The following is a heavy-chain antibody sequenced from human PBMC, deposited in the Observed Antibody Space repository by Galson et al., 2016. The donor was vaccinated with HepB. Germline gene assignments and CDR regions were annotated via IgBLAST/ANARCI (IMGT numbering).Heavy chain of an antibody. CDR3: AREGLADGSYFDY. Sequence: SLRLSCAASGFTFTSYWMAWIRQTPGRGLEWVANIKEDGTFQCYVDSVKGQFTISRDNTKMSVHLQMNTLRVEDTAIYYCAREGLADGSYFDYWGQGTPVTISS. CDR2: IKEDGTFQ. CDR1: GFTFTSYW. V-gene: IGHV3-7*01. J-gene: IGHJ4*02. D-gene: IGHD5-24*01.